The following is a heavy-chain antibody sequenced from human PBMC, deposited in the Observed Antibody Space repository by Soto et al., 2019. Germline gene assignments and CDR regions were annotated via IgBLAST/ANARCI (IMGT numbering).Heavy chain of an antibody. CDR1: GGTFSSYA. D-gene: IGHD6-19*01. V-gene: IGHV1-69*06. CDR3: ARDEQWLAYGMDV. Sequence: SVKVSCKASGGTFSSYAISWVRQAPGQGLEWMGGIIPIFGTANYARKFQGRVTITADKSTSTAYMELSSLRSEDTAVYYCARDEQWLAYGMDVWGQGTTVTVSS. CDR2: IIPIFGTA. J-gene: IGHJ6*02.